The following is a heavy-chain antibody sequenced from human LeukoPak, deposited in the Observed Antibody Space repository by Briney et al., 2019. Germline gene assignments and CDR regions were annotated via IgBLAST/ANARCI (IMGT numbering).Heavy chain of an antibody. CDR3: ARGRRGQARLFFDY. Sequence: GGSLKLSRVASGFNFKNYDLHWVRQAPGKGLEWVAFIKFHGHETFYADSVEGRFTFSRDNSRNTVYLQMNSLRSEDTAVYYCARGRRGQARLFFDYWGQGTLVTFSS. D-gene: IGHD2/OR15-2a*01. CDR2: IKFHGHET. J-gene: IGHJ4*02. V-gene: IGHV3-30*02. CDR1: GFNFKNYD.